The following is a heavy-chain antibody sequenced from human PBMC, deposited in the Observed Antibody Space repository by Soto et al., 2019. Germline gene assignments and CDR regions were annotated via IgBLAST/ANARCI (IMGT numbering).Heavy chain of an antibody. Sequence: PSETLSLTCTVSGGSISSGGYSWTWIRQHPGMGLEWIGYIYYSGSTYYNPSLKSRVTISVDTSKNQFSLKLSSVTAADTAVYYCARDWYCSSTSSRPGGMDVWGQGTTVAVSS. CDR3: ARDWYCSSTSSRPGGMDV. D-gene: IGHD2-2*01. V-gene: IGHV4-31*03. CDR2: IYYSGST. J-gene: IGHJ6*02. CDR1: GGSISSGGYS.